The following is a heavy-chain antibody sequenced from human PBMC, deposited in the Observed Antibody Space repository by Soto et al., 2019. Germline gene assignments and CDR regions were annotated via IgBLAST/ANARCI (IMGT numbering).Heavy chain of an antibody. CDR2: IRSKAYGGTT. J-gene: IGHJ4*02. CDR1: GFTFGDYA. Sequence: GGSLRLSCTASGFTFGDYAMSWFRQAPGKGLEWVGFIRSKAYGGTTEYAASVEGRFTISRDDSKSIAYLQMNSLKTEDTAVYYCTRSITIFGELRRSFDYWGQGSLDIVSS. D-gene: IGHD3-3*01. CDR3: TRSITIFGELRRSFDY. V-gene: IGHV3-49*03.